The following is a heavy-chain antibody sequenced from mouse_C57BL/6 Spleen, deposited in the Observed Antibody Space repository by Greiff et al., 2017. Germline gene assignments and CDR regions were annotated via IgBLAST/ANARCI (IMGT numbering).Heavy chain of an antibody. D-gene: IGHD1-1*01. J-gene: IGHJ4*01. CDR1: GFNIKDDY. Sequence: VQLTESGAELVRPGASVKLSCTASGFNIKDDYMHWVKQRPEQGLEWIGWIDPENGDTEYASKFQGKATITADTSSNTAYLQLSSLTSEDTAVYYCTPLRYYAMDYWGQGTSVTVSS. CDR3: TPLRYYAMDY. CDR2: IDPENGDT. V-gene: IGHV14-4*01.